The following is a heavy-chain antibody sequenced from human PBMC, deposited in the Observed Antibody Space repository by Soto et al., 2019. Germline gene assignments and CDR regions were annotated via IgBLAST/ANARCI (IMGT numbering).Heavy chain of an antibody. CDR1: GDSISSSSYY. V-gene: IGHV4-39*01. Sequence: QLQLQESGPGLVKPSETLSLTCTVSGDSISSSSYYWGWIRQPPGKGLEWIGSIYYSGSTYYNPSXXGRVTISVDTXXNXFXXKLSSVTAADTAVYYCARQRTDYYDSSGYSRWFDPWGQGTLVTVSS. J-gene: IGHJ5*02. D-gene: IGHD3-22*01. CDR2: IYYSGST. CDR3: ARQRTDYYDSSGYSRWFDP.